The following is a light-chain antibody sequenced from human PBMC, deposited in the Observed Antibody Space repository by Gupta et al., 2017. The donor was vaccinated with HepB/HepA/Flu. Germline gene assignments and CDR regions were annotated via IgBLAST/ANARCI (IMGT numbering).Light chain of an antibody. J-gene: IGLJ2*01. CDR1: SSNIGAGYE. CDR3: QSYDNSRSGVI. V-gene: IGLV1-40*01. CDR2: NHN. Sequence: QSVLMQPPSVSGAPGQRVTISCTGSSSNIGAGYELHWYQQLPGAAPKLVIFNHNNRPSGVPDRFSASTSGTSASLAITGLQAEDEADYFCQSYDNSRSGVIFGGGTKLTVL.